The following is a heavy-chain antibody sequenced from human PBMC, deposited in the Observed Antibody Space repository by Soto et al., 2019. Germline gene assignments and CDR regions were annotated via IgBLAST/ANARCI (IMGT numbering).Heavy chain of an antibody. V-gene: IGHV3-11*05. CDR2: ISGSGGYT. CDR3: ARDQDGWAYLDY. D-gene: IGHD6-19*01. J-gene: IGHJ4*02. Sequence: QVQLVESGGGLVKPGGSLRLSCAASGFTFSDHYMSWIRQAPGKGLEWLPYISGSGGYTNYADSVKGRFTISRDNAKKSLYLQMNSLRAEDTAVYYCARDQDGWAYLDYWGQGTLVTVSS. CDR1: GFTFSDHY.